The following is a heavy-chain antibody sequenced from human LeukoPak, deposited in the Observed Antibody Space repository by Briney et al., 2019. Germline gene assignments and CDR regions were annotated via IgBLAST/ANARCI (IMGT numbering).Heavy chain of an antibody. V-gene: IGHV4-61*02. D-gene: IGHD3-22*01. Sequence: SETLSLTCTVSGGSISSGSYYWSWIRQPGGKGLEWIGRIYTRGSTNYNPSLKTRVTISVDTSKNQFSLKLSSVTAADTAVYYCARDQVTYYDSSGYSQIDAFDIWGQGTMVTVSS. CDR2: IYTRGST. CDR1: GGSISSGSYY. CDR3: ARDQVTYYDSSGYSQIDAFDI. J-gene: IGHJ3*02.